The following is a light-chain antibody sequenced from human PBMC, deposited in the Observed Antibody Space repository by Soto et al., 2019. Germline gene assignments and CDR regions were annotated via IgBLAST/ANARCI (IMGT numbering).Light chain of an antibody. CDR2: EVS. J-gene: IGLJ1*01. V-gene: IGLV2-8*01. CDR1: SSDVGGYNY. CDR3: RSYAGSDNYV. Sequence: QSVLTQPPSASGSPGQSVTISCTGTSSDVGGYNYVSWYQHHPGKAPTLMIYEVSKRPSGVPDRFSGSKSGNTASLTVSGLQAEDEADYYCRSYAGSDNYVFGTGTKVTVL.